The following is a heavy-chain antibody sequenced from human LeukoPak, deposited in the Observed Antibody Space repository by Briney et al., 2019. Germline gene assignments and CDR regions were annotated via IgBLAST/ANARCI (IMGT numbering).Heavy chain of an antibody. CDR3: ARGLSLRTTVTTREDY. CDR2: IYYSGST. Sequence: PSETLSLTCTVSGDSISSSNDYWGWIRQPPGKGLEWIGTIYYSGSTYYKSSLKSRVTISVDTSKNQFSLKLSSVTAADTAVYYCARGLSLRTTVTTREDYWGQGTLVTVSS. V-gene: IGHV4-39*01. J-gene: IGHJ4*02. CDR1: GDSISSSNDY. D-gene: IGHD4-17*01.